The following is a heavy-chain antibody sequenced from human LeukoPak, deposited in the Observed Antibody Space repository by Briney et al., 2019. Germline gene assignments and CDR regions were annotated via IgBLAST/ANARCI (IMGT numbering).Heavy chain of an antibody. J-gene: IGHJ4*02. Sequence: ASVKVSCKASGCTFTSYGISWVRQAPGQGLEWMGWISAYNGNTNYAQKLQGRVTMTTDTSTSTAYMELRSLRSDDTAVYYCARDHDHYYDILTGYLPRFDYWGQGTLVTVSS. V-gene: IGHV1-18*01. CDR1: GCTFTSYG. CDR2: ISAYNGNT. CDR3: ARDHDHYYDILTGYLPRFDY. D-gene: IGHD3-9*01.